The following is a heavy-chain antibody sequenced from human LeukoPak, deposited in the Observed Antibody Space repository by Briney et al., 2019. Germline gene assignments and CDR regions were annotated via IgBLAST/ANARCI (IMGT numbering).Heavy chain of an antibody. V-gene: IGHV3-74*01. CDR2: IKGDGSST. J-gene: IGHJ3*02. CDR3: ASELRDGAWQTDGLDM. CDR1: EFTFSDYW. D-gene: IGHD4-17*01. Sequence: GGSLRLSCTASEFTFSDYWMHWVRQAPGKGLVWVSRIKGDGSSTGYADSVKGRFTISRDNAKNTLYLQMSSLRVEDTAVYYCASELRDGAWQTDGLDMWGQGTMVTVSS.